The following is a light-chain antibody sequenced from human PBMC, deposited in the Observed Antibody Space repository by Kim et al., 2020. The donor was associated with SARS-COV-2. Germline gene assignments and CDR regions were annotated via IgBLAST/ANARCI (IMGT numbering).Light chain of an antibody. V-gene: IGLV2-14*03. Sequence: QSALTQPASVSGSLGQSITISCTGSSSDIGDHNYVSWYQQHPGKVPKLLIYDVTNRPSGVSTRFSGSKSGNTASLTISGLQTEDEADYYCSSYTRGVMFGGGTKLTVL. CDR3: SSYTRGVM. CDR1: SSDIGDHNY. CDR2: DVT. J-gene: IGLJ3*02.